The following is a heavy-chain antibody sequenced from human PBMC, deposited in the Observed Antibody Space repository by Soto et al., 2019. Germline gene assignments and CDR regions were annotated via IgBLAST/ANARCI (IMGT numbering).Heavy chain of an antibody. V-gene: IGHV3-30*18. J-gene: IGHJ3*02. CDR1: GFTFSSYG. Sequence: GGSLRLSCAASGFTFSSYGMHWVRQAPGKGLEWVAVISYDGSNKYYADSVKGRFTISRDNSKNTLYLQMNSLRAEDTAVYYCAKGLDAYYYDSTDAFDIWGQGTMVTVSS. D-gene: IGHD3-22*01. CDR3: AKGLDAYYYDSTDAFDI. CDR2: ISYDGSNK.